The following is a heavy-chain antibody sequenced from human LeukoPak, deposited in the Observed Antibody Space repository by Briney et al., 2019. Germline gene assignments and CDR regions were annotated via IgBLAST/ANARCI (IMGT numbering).Heavy chain of an antibody. D-gene: IGHD3-3*02. V-gene: IGHV3-15*01. CDR3: TAGYGHSDFDF. J-gene: IGHJ4*02. CDR2: IKSKIDGGTT. CDR1: GFTITNAR. Sequence: PGGSLRLSCAASGFTITNARMGWVRQAPGKGLECVGLIKSKIDGGTTDFAAPVKGRFTISIDDSKHTLYLQMNSLKSEDTGVYYCTAGYGHSDFDFWGQGTLVTVSS.